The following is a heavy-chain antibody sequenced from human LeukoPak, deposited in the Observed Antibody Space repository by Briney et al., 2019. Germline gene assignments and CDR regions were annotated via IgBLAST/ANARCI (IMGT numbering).Heavy chain of an antibody. D-gene: IGHD1-26*01. Sequence: HYSGSTYYNPSRKSRITISVDTSKNQFSLKLSSVTAADTAVYYCARVQRWELLSAAYYFDYWGQGTLVTVSS. J-gene: IGHJ4*02. CDR3: ARVQRWELLSAAYYFDY. CDR2: HYSGST. V-gene: IGHV4-39*01.